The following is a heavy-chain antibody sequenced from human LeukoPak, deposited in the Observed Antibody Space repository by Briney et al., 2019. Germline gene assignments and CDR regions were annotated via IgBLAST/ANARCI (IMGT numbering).Heavy chain of an antibody. CDR1: GFTFSSYA. J-gene: IGHJ5*02. V-gene: IGHV3-64D*06. Sequence: GGSLRLSCSASGFTFSSYAMHWVRQAPGKGLECVSAISSNGGSTYYADSVKGRFTISRDNSKNTLYLQMSSLRAEDTAVYYCVKDQGLRYFDWLLSWGQGTLVTVSS. CDR3: VKDQGLRYFDWLLS. D-gene: IGHD3-9*01. CDR2: ISSNGGST.